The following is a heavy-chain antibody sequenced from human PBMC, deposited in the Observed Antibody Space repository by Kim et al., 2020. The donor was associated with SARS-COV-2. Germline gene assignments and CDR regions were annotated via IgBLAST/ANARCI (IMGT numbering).Heavy chain of an antibody. Sequence: SETLSLTCNVSSGSISSYYWSWIRQPPGKGLEWIGYIYNSGNTNYNPSLKSRVTISVDASKNQFSLKLSCVTAADTAVYYCARGVKTGGTTIYYYYAMAVWGQGTTVTVSS. D-gene: IGHD1-1*01. CDR1: SGSISSYY. CDR2: IYNSGNT. V-gene: IGHV4-59*01. J-gene: IGHJ6*02. CDR3: ARGVKTGGTTIYYYYAMAV.